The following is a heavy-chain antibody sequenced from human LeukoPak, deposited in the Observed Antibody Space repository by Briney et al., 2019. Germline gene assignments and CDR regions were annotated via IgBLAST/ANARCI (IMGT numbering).Heavy chain of an antibody. V-gene: IGHV1-8*01. CDR3: ARVESGSLLLHGMAV. CDR1: GYTFSSYD. J-gene: IGHJ6*01. Sequence: ASVKVSCKASGYTFSSYDINWVRQATGQGLEWMGWMNPYSGHTGYAQKFQGRVTMTRDNSITTAYMDLSSLSSSDTAVYYCARVESGSLLLHGMAVWGQGTTVTVSS. CDR2: MNPYSGHT. D-gene: IGHD3-10*01.